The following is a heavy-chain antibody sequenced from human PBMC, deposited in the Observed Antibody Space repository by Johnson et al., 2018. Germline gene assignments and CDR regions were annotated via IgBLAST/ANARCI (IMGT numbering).Heavy chain of an antibody. D-gene: IGHD1-26*01. V-gene: IGHV4-34*01. Sequence: QVQLQQWGAGLLKPSETXSLTCAVYGGSFSDYYWSWIRQPPGKGLEWIGEINYSASTNYNPSLKSRVTISVDTSKNQFSLKLSSVNAADTAVYYCARAPLGATRTQYFQHWGQGTLVIVSS. CDR3: ARAPLGATRTQYFQH. CDR2: INYSAST. J-gene: IGHJ1*01. CDR1: GGSFSDYY.